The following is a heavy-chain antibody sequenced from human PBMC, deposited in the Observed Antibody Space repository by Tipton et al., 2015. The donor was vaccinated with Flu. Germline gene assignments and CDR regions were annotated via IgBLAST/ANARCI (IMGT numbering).Heavy chain of an antibody. V-gene: IGHV3-9*03. Sequence: SLRLSCAASGFTFDDYGMHWVRQAPGKGLEWVSGISWSSNSIGDADSVKGRVTISRDNAKNSLYLQMNSLRAEDMALYYCAKGRSSGTIDAFDIWGQGTMVTVSS. J-gene: IGHJ3*02. CDR1: GFTFDDYG. CDR3: AKGRSSGTIDAFDI. D-gene: IGHD6-25*01. CDR2: ISWSSNSI.